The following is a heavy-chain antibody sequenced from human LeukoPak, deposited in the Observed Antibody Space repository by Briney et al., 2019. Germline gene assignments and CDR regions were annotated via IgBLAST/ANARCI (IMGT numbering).Heavy chain of an antibody. CDR3: AKDRPNYYGNNGHYYRRDGDS. D-gene: IGHD3-22*01. CDR1: GFTFSIYA. CDR2: ISGSGDLT. V-gene: IGHV3-23*01. J-gene: IGHJ5*01. Sequence: PGGSLRLSCAASGFTFSIYAMSWVRQAPGKGLEWVSSISGSGDLTYYAGSVKGRFTISRDNSKNTLYLQMNSLRAEDTAIYYCAKDRPNYYGNNGHYYRRDGDSWGQGTLLTVSS.